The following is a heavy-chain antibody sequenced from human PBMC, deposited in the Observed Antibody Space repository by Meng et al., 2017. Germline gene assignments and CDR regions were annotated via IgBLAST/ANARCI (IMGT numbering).Heavy chain of an antibody. CDR1: GGSISSGGYY. J-gene: IGHJ4*02. CDR2: IYYSGST. V-gene: IGHV4-31*03. Sequence: SETLSLTCTVSGGSISSGGYYGSWIRQHPGKGLEWIGYIYYSGSTYYNPSLKSRVTISVDTSKNQFSLKLSSVTAADTAVYYCARDYGVNSGEYYFDDWGQGTLVTVSS. D-gene: IGHD4-23*01. CDR3: ARDYGVNSGEYYFDD.